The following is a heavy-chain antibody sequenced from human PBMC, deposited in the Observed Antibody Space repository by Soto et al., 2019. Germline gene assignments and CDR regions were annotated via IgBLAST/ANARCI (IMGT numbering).Heavy chain of an antibody. CDR1: GGSISSGDYY. CDR3: ARAMVVTQNWFDP. J-gene: IGHJ5*02. Sequence: PSETLSLTCTVSGGSISSGDYYWSWIRQPPGKGLEWIGYIYYSGSTYYNPSLKSLVTISVDTSKNQFSLKLNSVTAADTAVYYCARAMVVTQNWFDPWGQGTLVTVSS. CDR2: IYYSGST. D-gene: IGHD2-21*02. V-gene: IGHV4-30-4*01.